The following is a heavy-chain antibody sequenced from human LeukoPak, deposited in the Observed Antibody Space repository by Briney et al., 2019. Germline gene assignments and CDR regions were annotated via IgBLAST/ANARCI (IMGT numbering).Heavy chain of an antibody. CDR1: GGSISSYY. J-gene: IGHJ3*02. Sequence: SETLSLTCTVSGGSISSYYWSWIRQPPGKGLEWIGYIYYSGSTNYNPSLKSRVTISVDTSKKQFSLKLTSVTAADTAVYYCARDVPMTTRAFDIWGQGTMVTVSS. V-gene: IGHV4-59*01. CDR3: ARDVPMTTRAFDI. D-gene: IGHD1-1*01. CDR2: IYYSGST.